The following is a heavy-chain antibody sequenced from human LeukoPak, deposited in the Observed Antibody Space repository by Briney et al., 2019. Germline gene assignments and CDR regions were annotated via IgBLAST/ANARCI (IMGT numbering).Heavy chain of an antibody. CDR2: INHSGST. CDR1: GVSFSGYY. Sequence: PSETLSLTCAVYGVSFSGYYWSWIRQPPGKGLEWIGEINHSGSTNYNLSLKSRVTISVDTSKNQFSLKLSSVTAADTAVYYCARVRSLYYYYMDVWGKGTTVTISS. CDR3: ARVRSLYYYYMDV. V-gene: IGHV4-34*01. J-gene: IGHJ6*03.